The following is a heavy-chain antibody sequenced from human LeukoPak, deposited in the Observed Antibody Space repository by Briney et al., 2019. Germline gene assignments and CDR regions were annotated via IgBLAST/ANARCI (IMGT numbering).Heavy chain of an antibody. J-gene: IGHJ4*02. V-gene: IGHV4-38-2*02. CDR1: GYSISSGYY. CDR3: ARVDGSGNLAY. Sequence: PSETLSLTCTVSGYSISSGYYWGWIRQPPGKGLEWIGSIYHSGSTYYNPSLKSRVTISVDTSKNQFSLKLSSVTAADTAVYYCARVDGSGNLAYWGQGTLVTVSS. CDR2: IYHSGST. D-gene: IGHD3-10*01.